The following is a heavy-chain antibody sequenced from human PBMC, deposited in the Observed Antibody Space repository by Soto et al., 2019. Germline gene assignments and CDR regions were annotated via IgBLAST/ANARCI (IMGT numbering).Heavy chain of an antibody. CDR2: IRAYNGDT. CDR1: GYIFTTYI. CDR3: ARIAAESDFAMDV. V-gene: IGHV1-18*01. Sequence: QVQLVQSGAEAKKPGASLKVSCKASGYIFTTYIITWVRQAPGQGLEWMGWIRAYNGDTTYPQKVQGRVTMTMETSTSTAYMELRSLRSDDTAVYYCARIAAESDFAMDVWGQGTTVTVSS. D-gene: IGHD6-25*01. J-gene: IGHJ6*02.